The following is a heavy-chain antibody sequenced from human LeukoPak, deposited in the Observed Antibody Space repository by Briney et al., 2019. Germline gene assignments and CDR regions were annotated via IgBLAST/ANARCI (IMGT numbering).Heavy chain of an antibody. CDR1: GGSISSYY. CDR3: ARDVVTAIAKYNWFDP. Sequence: SETLSLTCTVSGGSISSYYWSWIRQPPGKGLEWIGYIYYSGSTNYNPSLKSRVTISVDTSKNQFSLKLSSVTAADTAVYYCARDVVTAIAKYNWFDPWGQGTLVTVSS. V-gene: IGHV4-59*01. D-gene: IGHD2-21*02. CDR2: IYYSGST. J-gene: IGHJ5*02.